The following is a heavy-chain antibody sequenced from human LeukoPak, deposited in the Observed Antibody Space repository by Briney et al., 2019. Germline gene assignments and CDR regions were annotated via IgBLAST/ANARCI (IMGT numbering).Heavy chain of an antibody. J-gene: IGHJ2*01. CDR1: GFTFSTFG. CDR3: ARIMFIAVGNWYFDL. Sequence: SGGSLRLSCAASGFTFSTFGMIWVRQAPGKGLEWVSSISSGSYIYYADAVKARFTISRDNARNSLYLQMNSRRADDTAVYYCARIMFIAVGNWYFDLWGRGTLATVSS. CDR2: ISSGSYI. D-gene: IGHD6-19*01. V-gene: IGHV3-21*01.